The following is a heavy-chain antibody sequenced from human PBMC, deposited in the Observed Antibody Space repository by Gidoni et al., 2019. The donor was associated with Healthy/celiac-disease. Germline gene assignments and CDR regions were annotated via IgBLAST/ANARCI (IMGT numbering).Heavy chain of an antibody. CDR1: GFTGSSNY. Sequence: EVQLVETGGGWIQPGGSLRLSCAASGFTGSSNYMSWCRPAPGKGREGVAFISRGGSTYYADSVKARFTISRDNSKNTLYLQMNSLRAEDTAVYYCASSLLYPFGPGALLYCGQGTLVTVSS. CDR2: ISRGGST. J-gene: IGHJ4*02. D-gene: IGHD3-10*01. CDR3: ASSLLYPFGPGALLY. V-gene: IGHV3-53*02.